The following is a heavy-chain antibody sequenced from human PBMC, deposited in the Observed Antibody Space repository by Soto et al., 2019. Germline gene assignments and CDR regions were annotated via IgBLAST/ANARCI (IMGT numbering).Heavy chain of an antibody. Sequence: QVQLQQWGAGLLKPSETLSLTCAVYGGSFSGYYWSWIRQPPGKGLEWIGEINHSGSTNYTPSLKSRVTISVDTSKNQFSLKLSSVTAADTAVYYCARGGDIVVVVAATTSGNWFDPWGQGTLVTVSS. CDR2: INHSGST. CDR3: ARGGDIVVVVAATTSGNWFDP. J-gene: IGHJ5*02. D-gene: IGHD2-15*01. V-gene: IGHV4-34*01. CDR1: GGSFSGYY.